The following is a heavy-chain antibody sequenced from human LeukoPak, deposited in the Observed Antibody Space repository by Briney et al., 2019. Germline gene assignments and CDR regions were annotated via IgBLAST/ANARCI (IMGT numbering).Heavy chain of an antibody. CDR1: GGSFSGYY. J-gene: IGHJ4*02. Sequence: PSETLSLTCAVYGGSFSGYYWSWIRKPPGKGLEWIGEINHSGSTNYNPSLKSRVTISVDTSKNHFSLQLSSVTAADTAVYYCARCPVGGDYGDYLDYWGQGTLVTVSS. D-gene: IGHD3-16*01. CDR3: ARCPVGGDYGDYLDY. V-gene: IGHV4-34*01. CDR2: INHSGST.